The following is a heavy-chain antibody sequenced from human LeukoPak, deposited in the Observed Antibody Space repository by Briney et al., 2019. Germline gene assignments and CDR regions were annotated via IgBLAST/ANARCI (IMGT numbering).Heavy chain of an antibody. Sequence: SVKVSCKASGGTFSSYAISWVRQAPGQGLEWVGRIIPIFDTAKYAQKFQGRVTITTDESTSTAYMELSSLRSEDTAVYYCAREVSDTAMGLFDYWGQGTLVTVSS. CDR1: GGTFSSYA. J-gene: IGHJ4*02. D-gene: IGHD5-18*01. V-gene: IGHV1-69*05. CDR2: IIPIFDTA. CDR3: AREVSDTAMGLFDY.